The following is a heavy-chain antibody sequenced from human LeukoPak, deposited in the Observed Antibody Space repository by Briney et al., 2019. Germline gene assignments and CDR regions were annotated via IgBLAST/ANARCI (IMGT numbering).Heavy chain of an antibody. D-gene: IGHD2-15*01. Sequence: GGSLRLSCSASGFIFSAYIMSWVRQAPGKGLEWVSYITSSSSIIYYADSVKGRFTISRDNAKNSLYLQMNSLRAEDTAVYYCARGDCSGGSCYFDPWGQGTLVTVSS. V-gene: IGHV3-48*01. CDR1: GFIFSAYI. CDR3: ARGDCSGGSCYFDP. CDR2: ITSSSSII. J-gene: IGHJ5*02.